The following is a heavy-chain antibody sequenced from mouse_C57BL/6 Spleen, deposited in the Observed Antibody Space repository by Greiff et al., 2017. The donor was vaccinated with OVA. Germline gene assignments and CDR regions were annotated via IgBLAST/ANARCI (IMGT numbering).Heavy chain of an antibody. CDR2: IDPETGGT. CDR3: TRDLGRYYFDY. CDR1: GYTFTDYE. J-gene: IGHJ2*01. D-gene: IGHD4-1*01. V-gene: IGHV1-15*01. Sequence: VQVVESGAELVRPGASVTLSCKASGYTFTDYEMHWVKQTPVHGLEWIGAIDPETGGTAYNQKFKGKAILTADKSSSTAYMELRSLTSEDSAVYYCTRDLGRYYFDYWGQGTTLTVSS.